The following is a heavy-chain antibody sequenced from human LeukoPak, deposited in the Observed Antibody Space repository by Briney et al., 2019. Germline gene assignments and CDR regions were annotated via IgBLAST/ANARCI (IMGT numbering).Heavy chain of an antibody. V-gene: IGHV4-61*01. Sequence: PSQTLSLTCTVSGASISSGSYYWSWIRQPPGKRLEWIGYVSYTGRTKYNPSLQSRVTISIDTSKSQFSLKLTSVTSADTAVYSCARLLDNDISGDPDTFDVWGQGTTVIVSS. CDR1: GASISSGSYY. CDR2: VSYTGRT. J-gene: IGHJ3*01. D-gene: IGHD3-22*01. CDR3: ARLLDNDISGDPDTFDV.